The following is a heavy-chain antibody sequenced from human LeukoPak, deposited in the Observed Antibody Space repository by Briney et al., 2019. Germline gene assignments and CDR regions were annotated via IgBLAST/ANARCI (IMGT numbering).Heavy chain of an antibody. D-gene: IGHD2-2*02. CDR3: ARSYCSSTSCYSPRY. Sequence: ASVKVSCTASGYTFTGYYMHWVRQAPGQGLEWMGWINPNSGGANYAQKFQGRVTMTRDTSISTAYMELSRLRSDDTAVYYCARSYCSSTSCYSPRYWGQGTLVTVSS. CDR2: INPNSGGA. J-gene: IGHJ4*02. CDR1: GYTFTGYY. V-gene: IGHV1-2*02.